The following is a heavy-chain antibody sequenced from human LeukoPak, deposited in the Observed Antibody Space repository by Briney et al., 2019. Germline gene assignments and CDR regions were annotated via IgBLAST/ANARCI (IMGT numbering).Heavy chain of an antibody. Sequence: GGSLRLSCAASGFTFSSYAMSWVRQAPGKGLEWVSAISGSGGSTYYADSVKGRFTISRDNAKNSLYLQMNSLRAEDTAVYYCTTQLTIVRGTRKHFDYWGQGTLVTASS. CDR1: GFTFSSYA. CDR2: ISGSGGST. CDR3: TTQLTIVRGTRKHFDY. D-gene: IGHD3-10*01. J-gene: IGHJ4*02. V-gene: IGHV3-23*01.